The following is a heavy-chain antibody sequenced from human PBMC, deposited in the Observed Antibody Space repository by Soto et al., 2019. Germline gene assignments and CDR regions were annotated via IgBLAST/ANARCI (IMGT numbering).Heavy chain of an antibody. D-gene: IGHD1-26*01. J-gene: IGHJ6*02. V-gene: IGHV3-23*01. CDR1: GFTFSSYA. CDR2: ISGSGGST. CDR3: ALVGATGRYYYYGMDV. Sequence: GGSLRLSCAASGFTFSSYAMSWVRQAPGKGLEWVSAISGSGGSTYYADSVKGRFTISRDNSKNTLYLQMNSLRAEDTAVYYYALVGATGRYYYYGMDVWGQGTTVTVSS.